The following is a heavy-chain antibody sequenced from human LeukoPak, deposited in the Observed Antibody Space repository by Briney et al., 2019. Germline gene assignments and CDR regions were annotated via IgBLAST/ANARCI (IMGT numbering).Heavy chain of an antibody. CDR2: IYPADSGT. Sequence: GESLKISCKGSGYSFTTYWIGWVRQMPGKGLEWMGIIYPADSGTTYSPSFQGQVTISADKSISTAYLQWSSLKASDTAMYYCARQGRYYYDSSGYYAHDYWGQGTLVTVSS. CDR3: ARQGRYYYDSSGYYAHDY. D-gene: IGHD3-22*01. J-gene: IGHJ4*02. V-gene: IGHV5-51*01. CDR1: GYSFTTYW.